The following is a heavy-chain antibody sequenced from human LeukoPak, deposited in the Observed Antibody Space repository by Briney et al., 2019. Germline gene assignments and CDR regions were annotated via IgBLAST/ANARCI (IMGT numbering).Heavy chain of an antibody. V-gene: IGHV1-2*02. D-gene: IGHD5-12*01. CDR2: INPNSGGT. Sequence: GASVKVSCKASGYTFAGYYMHWVRQAPGQGLEWMGWINPNSGGTNYAQKFQGRVTMTRDTSISTAYMELSRLRSDDTAVYYCASTGWLRKNWFDPWGQGTLVTVSS. CDR1: GYTFAGYY. J-gene: IGHJ5*02. CDR3: ASTGWLRKNWFDP.